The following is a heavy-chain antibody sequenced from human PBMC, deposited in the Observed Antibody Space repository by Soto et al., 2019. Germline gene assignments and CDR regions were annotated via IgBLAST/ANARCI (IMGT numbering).Heavy chain of an antibody. D-gene: IGHD3-9*01. V-gene: IGHV4-39*01. J-gene: IGHJ4*02. CDR3: ARRPYDILTEWYFDY. Sequence: PSETLSLTCTVSGGSISSSSYYWGWIRQPPGKGLEWIGSIYYSGSTYYNPSLTSRVTISVDTSKNQFSLKLSSVTAADTAVYYCARRPYDILTEWYFDYWGQGTLVTVSS. CDR2: IYYSGST. CDR1: GGSISSSSYY.